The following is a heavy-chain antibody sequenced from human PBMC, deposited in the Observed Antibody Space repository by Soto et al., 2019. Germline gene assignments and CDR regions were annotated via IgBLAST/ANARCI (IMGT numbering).Heavy chain of an antibody. Sequence: QVQLVQSGAEVKKPGSSVKVSCKASGGTFSSYSINWVRQAPGQGLEWMGEIIPIFGTANYAQKFQGRVTITADESTSTAYMALSSLRSEDTAVYYCARDGGTPSGGIDYWGQGNLVTVSS. CDR1: GGTFSSYS. CDR3: ARDGGTPSGGIDY. V-gene: IGHV1-69*01. D-gene: IGHD1-26*01. CDR2: IIPIFGTA. J-gene: IGHJ4*02.